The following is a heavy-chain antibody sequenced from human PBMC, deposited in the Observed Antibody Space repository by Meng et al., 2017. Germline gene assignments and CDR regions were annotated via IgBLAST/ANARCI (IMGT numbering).Heavy chain of an antibody. D-gene: IGHD6-19*01. CDR1: GNTFTNFY. J-gene: IGHJ4*02. CDR2: INPSGGGT. V-gene: IGHV1-2*02. CDR3: ARAGIAVAGPDY. Sequence: QVQLVRSGAEVKKPGASVNDACKASGNTFTNFYIHWLRQAPGQGLELMGWINPSGGGTKYAQKFQDKITMTRDTSISAVYLELRSLRSDDTAVYYCARAGIAVAGPDYWGQGTLVTVSS.